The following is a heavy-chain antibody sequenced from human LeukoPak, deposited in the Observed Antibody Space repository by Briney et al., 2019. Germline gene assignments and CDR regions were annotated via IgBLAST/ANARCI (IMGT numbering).Heavy chain of an antibody. Sequence: PSETLSLTCTVSGGSISSYYWSWIRQPPGKGLECIGYLYYSGSTNYNPSLKSRVTISVDTSKNHFYLKLSSVTAADTAVYYCASSVVRVDSSGWPFDYWGQGTLVTVSS. D-gene: IGHD6-19*01. CDR2: LYYSGST. V-gene: IGHV4-59*01. CDR3: ASSVVRVDSSGWPFDY. J-gene: IGHJ4*02. CDR1: GGSISSYY.